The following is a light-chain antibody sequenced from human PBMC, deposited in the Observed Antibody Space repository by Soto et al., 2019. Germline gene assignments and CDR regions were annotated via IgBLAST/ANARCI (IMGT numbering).Light chain of an antibody. Sequence: SYELTQPPSVSVAPGKTARITCGGNNIGSKSVHWYQQKPGQAPVLVIYYDSDRPSGIPERFSGSNSGNTATLTISRVEAGDEAVYYCQVWDSSSDHPGVVFGGGTKLTVL. CDR1: NIGSKS. V-gene: IGLV3-21*04. CDR3: QVWDSSSDHPGVV. CDR2: YDS. J-gene: IGLJ2*01.